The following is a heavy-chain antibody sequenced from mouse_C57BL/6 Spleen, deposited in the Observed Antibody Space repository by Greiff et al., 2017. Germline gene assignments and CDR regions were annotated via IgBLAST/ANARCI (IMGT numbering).Heavy chain of an antibody. J-gene: IGHJ2*01. Sequence: VKLVESGAELVKPGASVKISCKASGYAFSSYWMNWVKQRPGKGLEWIGQIYPGDGDTNYNGKFKGKATLTADKSSSTAYMQLSSLTSEDSAVYFCARDSAGDGGYWGEGTTLTVSS. CDR1: GYAFSSYW. V-gene: IGHV1-80*01. CDR3: ARDSAGDGGY. CDR2: IYPGDGDT. D-gene: IGHD3-2*02.